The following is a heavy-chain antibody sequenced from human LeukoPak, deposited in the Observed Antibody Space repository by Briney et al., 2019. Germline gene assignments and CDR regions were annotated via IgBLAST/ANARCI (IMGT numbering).Heavy chain of an antibody. J-gene: IGHJ6*02. CDR1: GFTFSSYA. CDR2: ISYDGSNK. Sequence: QPGGSLRLSCAASGFTFSSYAMHWVRQAPGKGLEWVAVISYDGSNKYYADSVKGRFTISRDNSKNTLYLQMNSLRAEDTAVYYCANSPSSPRYYYYYGMDVWGQGTTVTVSS. CDR3: ANSPSSPRYYYYYGMDV. D-gene: IGHD2-15*01. V-gene: IGHV3-30-3*01.